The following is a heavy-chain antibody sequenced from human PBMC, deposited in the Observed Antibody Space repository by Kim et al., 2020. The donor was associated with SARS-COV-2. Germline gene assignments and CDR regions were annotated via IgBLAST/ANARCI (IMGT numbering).Heavy chain of an antibody. CDR3: ARDRMLTYGGNWYYGMDV. D-gene: IGHD3-16*01. V-gene: IGHV4-59*01. CDR2: IYYSGNS. J-gene: IGHJ6*02. Sequence: SETLSLTCAVSGDSMSPYYWTWIRQSPERGLEWIGGIYYSGNSNYNPSLKSRVTISLDKSKSQFSLKLTSVTPADTAVYFCARDRMLTYGGNWYYGMDVWGQGITVTVSS. CDR1: GDSMSPYY.